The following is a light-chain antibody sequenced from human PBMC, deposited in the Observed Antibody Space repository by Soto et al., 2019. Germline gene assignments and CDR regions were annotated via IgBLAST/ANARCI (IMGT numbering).Light chain of an antibody. CDR1: QDISNY. J-gene: IGKJ1*01. CDR3: QKYNTVPWT. CDR2: SSS. Sequence: DIQMTQSPSSLSASVGDRVTITCRASQDISNYLAWYQQRPGKVPNLLIYSSSTLQAGAPSRFSGSGSGTYFTLTISRLQPEDVATYYCQKYNTVPWTFGQGTKVEIK. V-gene: IGKV1-27*01.